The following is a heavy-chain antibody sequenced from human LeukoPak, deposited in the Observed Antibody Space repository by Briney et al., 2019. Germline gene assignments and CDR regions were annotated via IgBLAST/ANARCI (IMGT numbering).Heavy chain of an antibody. CDR1: GGSISSYY. CDR2: VSYSGST. CDR3: ARKDGDL. V-gene: IGHV4-59*08. J-gene: IGHJ5*02. Sequence: SETLSLTCTVSGGSISSYYWSWVRQPPGKGLEWIGYVSYSGSTDYNPSLKSRVIISIDTSKSQVSLRLSSVTAADTAVYHCARKDGDLWGQGTLVTVSS.